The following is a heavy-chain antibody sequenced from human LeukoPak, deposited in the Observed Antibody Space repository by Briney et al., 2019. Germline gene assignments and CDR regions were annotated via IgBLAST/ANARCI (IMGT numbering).Heavy chain of an antibody. D-gene: IGHD3-22*01. CDR1: GGTFTSYY. CDR2: INPNSGGT. Sequence: ASVKVSCKASGGTFTSYYMHWVRQAPGQGLEWMGWINPNSGGTNYAQKFQGRVTMTRDTSISTAYMELSRLRSDDTAVYYCARGATYYYDSSGYLYWGQGTLVTVSS. CDR3: ARGATYYYDSSGYLY. J-gene: IGHJ4*02. V-gene: IGHV1-2*02.